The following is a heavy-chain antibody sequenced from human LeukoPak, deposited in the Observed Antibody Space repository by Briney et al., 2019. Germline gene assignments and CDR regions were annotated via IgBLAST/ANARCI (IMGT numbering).Heavy chain of an antibody. Sequence: SETLSLTCTVSGGSIRSYYWSWIRQPPGKGLEWIGYIYYSGSTNYNPSLKSRVTISVDTSKNQFSLKLSSVTAADTAVYYCARAYSYGSRRVENYFDYWGQGTLVTVSS. V-gene: IGHV4-59*01. CDR3: ARAYSYGSRRVENYFDY. CDR1: GGSIRSYY. D-gene: IGHD5-18*01. CDR2: IYYSGST. J-gene: IGHJ4*02.